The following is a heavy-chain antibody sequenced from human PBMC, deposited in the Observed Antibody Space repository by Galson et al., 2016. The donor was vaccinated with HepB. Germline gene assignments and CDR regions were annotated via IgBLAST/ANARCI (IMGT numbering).Heavy chain of an antibody. J-gene: IGHJ4*02. CDR1: GFTFDDYA. D-gene: IGHD5-18*01. CDR3: GKEGKTAMVDY. V-gene: IGHV3-9*01. CDR2: ISWNSGII. Sequence: SLRLSCAASGFTFDDYAMHWVRQAPGKGLEWVSGISWNSGIIDYADSVKGRFTISRDNAKNSLYLQMNSLRTEDTALYYCGKEGKTAMVDYWGQGTLVTVSS.